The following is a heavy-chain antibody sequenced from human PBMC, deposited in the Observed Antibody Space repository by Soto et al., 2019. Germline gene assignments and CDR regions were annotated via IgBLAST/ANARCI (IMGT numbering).Heavy chain of an antibody. CDR1: GFTFSSYG. CDR3: AKDKDFVMATITAFDI. J-gene: IGHJ3*02. Sequence: GGSLRLSCAASGFTFSSYGMHWVRQAPGKGLEWVAVISYDGSNKYYADSVKGRFTISRDNSKNTLYLQMNSLRAEDTAVYYCAKDKDFVMATITAFDIWGQGTMVTVSS. V-gene: IGHV3-30*18. D-gene: IGHD5-12*01. CDR2: ISYDGSNK.